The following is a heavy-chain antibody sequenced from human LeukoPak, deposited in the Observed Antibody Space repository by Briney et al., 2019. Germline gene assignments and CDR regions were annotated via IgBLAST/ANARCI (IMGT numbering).Heavy chain of an antibody. D-gene: IGHD6-13*01. J-gene: IGHJ4*02. V-gene: IGHV3-21*01. CDR2: ISSSSSYI. Sequence: GGSLRLSCAASGFTFSSYSMNWVRQAPGKGLEWVSSISSSSSYIYYADSVKGRFTISRDNAKNSLYLQMNSLRAEDTAVYYCARDSAGQELEWVYWGQRTLATVSS. CDR1: GFTFSSYS. CDR3: ARDSAGQELEWVY.